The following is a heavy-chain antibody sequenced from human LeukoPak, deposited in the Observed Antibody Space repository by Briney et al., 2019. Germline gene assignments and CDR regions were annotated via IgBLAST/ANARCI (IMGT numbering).Heavy chain of an antibody. CDR3: AQLNGGFDWVFGY. CDR1: GFSFGGFA. D-gene: IGHD3-9*01. CDR2: ISGSGGST. Sequence: PGGSLRLSCAASGFSFGGFAMSWVRQAPGKGLEWVTGISGSGGSTYYADSVKGRFTISRDNSKNTLYLQMNSLRAEDTAVYYCAQLNGGFDWVFGYWGQGTLVTVSS. V-gene: IGHV3-23*01. J-gene: IGHJ4*02.